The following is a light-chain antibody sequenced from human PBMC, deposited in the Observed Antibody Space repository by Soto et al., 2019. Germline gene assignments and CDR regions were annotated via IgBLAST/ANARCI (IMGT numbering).Light chain of an antibody. CDR2: DAS. CDR1: QTISSW. J-gene: IGKJ4*01. Sequence: DIPMTQSPSTLSASVGDRVIITCRASQTISSWLAWYQQKPGKAPKLLIYDASSLESGVPARFSGSGSGTEFTLTISSLQPDDFATYYCQQYNSNEVTFGGGTKVEIK. V-gene: IGKV1-5*01. CDR3: QQYNSNEVT.